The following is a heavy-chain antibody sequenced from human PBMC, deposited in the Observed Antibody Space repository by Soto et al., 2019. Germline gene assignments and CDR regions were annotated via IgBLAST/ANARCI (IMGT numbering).Heavy chain of an antibody. Sequence: GASVKVSCKASGYTFTSYYMHWVRQAPGQGLEWMGIINPSGGSTSYAQKFQGRVTMTTDTSTSTAYMELRSLRSDDTAVYYCARALDIVVVVAASCGYWGQGTLVTVSS. D-gene: IGHD2-15*01. CDR1: GYTFTSYY. J-gene: IGHJ4*02. V-gene: IGHV1-46*01. CDR3: ARALDIVVVVAASCGY. CDR2: INPSGGST.